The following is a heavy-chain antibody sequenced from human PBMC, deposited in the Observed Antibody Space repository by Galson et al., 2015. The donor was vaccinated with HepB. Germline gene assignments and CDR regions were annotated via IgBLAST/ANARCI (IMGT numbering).Heavy chain of an antibody. CDR2: INPNTGGT. V-gene: IGHV1-2*05. D-gene: IGHD1-26*01. J-gene: IGHJ4*02. CDR1: GYTFTGYY. Sequence: SVKVSCKASGYTFTGYYIHWVRQAPGQGLEWMGRINPNTGGTKYAQKFQGRVTMTRDTSINTAYMELSRLRFDDTVVYYCARDSGSYPNHFDYWGQGTLVLVSS. CDR3: ARDSGSYPNHFDY.